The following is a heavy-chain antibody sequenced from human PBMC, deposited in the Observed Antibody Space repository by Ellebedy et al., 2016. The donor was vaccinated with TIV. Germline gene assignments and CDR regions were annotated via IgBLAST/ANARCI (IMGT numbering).Heavy chain of an antibody. CDR3: ARGSHYMIEVVITSDAFDI. CDR1: GYTFALYT. J-gene: IGHJ3*02. D-gene: IGHD3-22*01. CDR2: INTDTGNT. V-gene: IGHV1-3*04. Sequence: AASVKVSCKASGYTFALYTMHWVRQAPGQRLEWLGWINTDTGNTEYSQNFQGRVTFTTDTAASTVYMSLSSLGSEDTAVYYCARGSHYMIEVVITSDAFDIWGQGTMVIVSS.